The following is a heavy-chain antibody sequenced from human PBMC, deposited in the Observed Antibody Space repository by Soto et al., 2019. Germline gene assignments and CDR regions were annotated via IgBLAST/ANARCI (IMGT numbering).Heavy chain of an antibody. D-gene: IGHD5-12*01. CDR1: GNTFTGHW. J-gene: IGHJ4*02. CDR3: TRHTGYDSSLDY. CDR2: IDPSDSYT. Sequence: VESLRISCQVSGNTFTGHWISWVLQMPGKGLEWMGRIDPSDSYTDYSPTVQGHVTMSADKSINTAYLQWSSLQASDTSVYYCTRHTGYDSSLDYWGQGTMVTVSS. V-gene: IGHV5-10-1*01.